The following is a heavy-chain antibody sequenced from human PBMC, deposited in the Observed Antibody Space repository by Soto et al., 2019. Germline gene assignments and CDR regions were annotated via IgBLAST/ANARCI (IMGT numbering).Heavy chain of an antibody. V-gene: IGHV4-34*01. CDR2: INHSGST. CDR1: GGSFSGYY. J-gene: IGHJ4*02. D-gene: IGHD7-27*01. CDR3: AREAWGNNSPGD. Sequence: QVQLQQWGAGLLKPSETLSLTCTVYGGSFSGYYWSWIRQPPGKGLEWIGEINHSGSTNYNPSVKSRVTISVDTSKNQFSLNLSSVTAADTAVYYCAREAWGNNSPGDWGQGTLVTVSS.